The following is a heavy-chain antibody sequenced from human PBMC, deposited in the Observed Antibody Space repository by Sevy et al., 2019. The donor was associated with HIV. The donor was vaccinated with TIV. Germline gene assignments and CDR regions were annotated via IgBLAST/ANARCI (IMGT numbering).Heavy chain of an antibody. J-gene: IGHJ4*02. CDR1: GFTLSIYA. CDR2: ISSGGDT. CDR3: AKDLGSRNCFDW. Sequence: GGSLRLSCAASGFTLSIYAMSWVRQAPGKGLEWVSLISSGGDTWYADSVKGRFTISRDNSKNTLFLQMNSLGAEDTAAYYCAKDLGSRNCFDWWGQGTLVTVSS. V-gene: IGHV3-23*01.